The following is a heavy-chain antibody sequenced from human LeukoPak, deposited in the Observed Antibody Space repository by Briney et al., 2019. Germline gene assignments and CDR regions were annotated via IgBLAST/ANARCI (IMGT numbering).Heavy chain of an antibody. Sequence: MAGRSLRLSCAASGFTFSSYSMNWVRQAPGKGLEWVSSISSSSSYIYYADSVKGRFTISRDNAKNSLYLQMNSLRAEDTAVYYCARDTFIAARQRFDYWGQGTLVTVSS. CDR3: ARDTFIAARQRFDY. D-gene: IGHD6-6*01. CDR1: GFTFSSYS. V-gene: IGHV3-21*01. J-gene: IGHJ4*02. CDR2: ISSSSSYI.